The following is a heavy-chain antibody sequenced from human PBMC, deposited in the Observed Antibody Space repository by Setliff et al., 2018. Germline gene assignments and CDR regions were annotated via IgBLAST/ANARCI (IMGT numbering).Heavy chain of an antibody. CDR2: IIPIYGST. CDR3: ARDALYDSNDRSSYYGNWLDP. CDR1: GGSFSNYA. V-gene: IGHV1-69*13. J-gene: IGHJ5*02. D-gene: IGHD3-22*01. Sequence: SVKVSCKASGGSFSNYAIIWVRQAPGQGPEWMGGIIPIYGSTNNAEKFQGRVTFSADESMSTVYMELSSLTSADTALYYCARDALYDSNDRSSYYGNWLDPWGQGTLVT.